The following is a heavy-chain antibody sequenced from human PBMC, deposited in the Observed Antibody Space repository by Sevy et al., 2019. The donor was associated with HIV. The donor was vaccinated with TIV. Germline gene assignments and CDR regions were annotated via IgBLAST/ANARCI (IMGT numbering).Heavy chain of an antibody. CDR3: ASLDGA. CDR2: VYTSGRT. V-gene: IGHV4-4*07. J-gene: IGHJ5*02. Sequence: SETLSLICTVSDGSISDYYYNWIRQAAGKRLEWIGRVYTSGRTTYNPSLKSRVTMSIDASKNQFSLNLSSVTAADTAVYYCASLDGAWGQGTLVTVSS. CDR1: DGSISDYY. D-gene: IGHD3-10*01.